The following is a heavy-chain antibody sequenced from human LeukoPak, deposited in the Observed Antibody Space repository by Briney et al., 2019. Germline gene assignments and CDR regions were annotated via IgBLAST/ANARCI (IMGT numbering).Heavy chain of an antibody. Sequence: QPAGSLRLSCVASGVSFSNFAMNWVRQAPGKGLEWVSGITGSGGSTNYADSVKGRFTISRDNSKNTLFLQMNTLRAEDTAVYYCARVGLDYYVRSAYLDYWGQGTLVTVSS. J-gene: IGHJ4*02. CDR1: GVSFSNFA. CDR3: ARVGLDYYVRSAYLDY. V-gene: IGHV3-23*01. CDR2: ITGSGGST. D-gene: IGHD3/OR15-3a*01.